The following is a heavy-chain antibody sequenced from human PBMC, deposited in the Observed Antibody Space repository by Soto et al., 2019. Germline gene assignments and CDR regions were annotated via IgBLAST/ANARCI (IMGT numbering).Heavy chain of an antibody. Sequence: GCSLRLSCAASGFCFVNSAMNWVRQAQGKGLESVSGLSGTGTSTYYADSVKGRFTISSDSSRYTLFLQMTNMTADETSVSCSANAPTHGGSFPTGDSWGQGTLVTVSS. J-gene: IGHJ4*02. CDR1: GFCFVNSA. D-gene: IGHD4-17*01. V-gene: IGHV3-23*01. CDR3: ANAPTHGGSFPTGDS. CDR2: LSGTGTST.